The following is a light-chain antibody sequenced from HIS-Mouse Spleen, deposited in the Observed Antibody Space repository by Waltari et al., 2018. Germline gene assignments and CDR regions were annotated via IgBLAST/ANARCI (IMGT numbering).Light chain of an antibody. CDR3: QAWDSSTAV. J-gene: IGLJ1*01. Sequence: SYELTQPPSVSVSPGQTARITCSGDALPKKYAYWYQQKSGQSPVLVIYQDSKRPSGIPERFSGSNSGNTATLTISGTQAMDEADYYCQAWDSSTAVFGTGTKVTVL. CDR1: ALPKKY. CDR2: QDS. V-gene: IGLV3-1*01.